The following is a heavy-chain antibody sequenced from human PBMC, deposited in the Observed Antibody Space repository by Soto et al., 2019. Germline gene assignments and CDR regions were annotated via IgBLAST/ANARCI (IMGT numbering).Heavy chain of an antibody. CDR3: ARTIWGPNPIYSSPYYMDV. CDR2: ISAYNGNT. Sequence: QVQLVQSGAEVKKPGASVKVSCKASGYTFTSYGISWVRQAPGQGLEWMGWISAYNGNTNYAQKLQGRVTMTTDTSTSTAYMELRSLRSDDTAVYYCARTIWGPNPIYSSPYYMDVWGKGTTVTVSS. CDR1: GYTFTSYG. D-gene: IGHD3-9*01. J-gene: IGHJ6*03. V-gene: IGHV1-18*01.